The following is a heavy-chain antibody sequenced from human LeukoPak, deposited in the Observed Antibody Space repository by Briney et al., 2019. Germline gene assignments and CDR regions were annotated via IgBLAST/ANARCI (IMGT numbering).Heavy chain of an antibody. Sequence: ASVKVSCKASGGTFSSYAISWVRQAPGQGLEWMGGIIPIFGTVNYAQKFQGRVTITADESTSTAYMELSSLRSEDTAVYYCARGHTADDAFDIWGQGTMVTVSS. D-gene: IGHD4-17*01. CDR1: GGTFSSYA. CDR3: ARGHTADDAFDI. J-gene: IGHJ3*02. V-gene: IGHV1-69*13. CDR2: IIPIFGTV.